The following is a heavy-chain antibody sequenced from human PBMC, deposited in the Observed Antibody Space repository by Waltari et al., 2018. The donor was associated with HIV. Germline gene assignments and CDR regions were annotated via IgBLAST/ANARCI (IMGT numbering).Heavy chain of an antibody. CDR2: IYTSGST. CDR1: GGSISRGSYY. V-gene: IGHV4-61*02. J-gene: IGHJ4*02. Sequence: QVQLQESGPGLVKPSQTLSLTCTVSGGSISRGSYYWTCLRPPAGKGLEWIGRIYTSGSTNYNPSLKSRVTISVDTSKNQFSLKLSSVTAADTAVYYCARVGGSYSSVDYWGQGTLVTVSS. CDR3: ARVGGSYSSVDY. D-gene: IGHD1-26*01.